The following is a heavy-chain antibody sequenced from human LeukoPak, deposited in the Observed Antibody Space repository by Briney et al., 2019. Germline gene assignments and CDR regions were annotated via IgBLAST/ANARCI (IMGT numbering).Heavy chain of an antibody. V-gene: IGHV5-51*01. Sequence: GESLQISCKGSGYSFTSYWIGWVRQMPGKGLEWMGIIYPGDSDTRYSPSFQGQVTISADKSISTAYLQWSSLKASDTAMYYCARQRYDFWSGYYADYWGRGTLVTVSS. CDR3: ARQRYDFWSGYYADY. J-gene: IGHJ4*02. D-gene: IGHD3-3*01. CDR2: IYPGDSDT. CDR1: GYSFTSYW.